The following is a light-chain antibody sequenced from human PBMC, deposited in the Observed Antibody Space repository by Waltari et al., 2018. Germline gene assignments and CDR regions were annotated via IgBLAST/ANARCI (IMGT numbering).Light chain of an antibody. J-gene: IGLJ2*01. Sequence: HSALTQPASVSGSPGQPITIPCSGTSSDVGGYNYVSLYLQYPGQAPKLIIYDVSQRPSEISDRFSGSKSGSTASLTISGLQAEDEADYYCSSYTSSNTVVFGGGTKVTVL. CDR1: SSDVGGYNY. V-gene: IGLV2-14*03. CDR3: SSYTSSNTVV. CDR2: DVS.